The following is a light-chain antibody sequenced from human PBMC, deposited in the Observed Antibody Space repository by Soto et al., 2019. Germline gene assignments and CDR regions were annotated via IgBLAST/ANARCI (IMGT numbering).Light chain of an antibody. CDR1: QRISRN. V-gene: IGKV3-15*01. Sequence: EVVMTQSPATLSVSPGERATLSCRASQRISRNLAWYQQRPGQAPRLLIYGASTRATGIPDRFSGSGSGTEFTRTISSLQSEDFAVYYCQQYDKWPPLTFGGGTKVQIE. J-gene: IGKJ4*01. CDR3: QQYDKWPPLT. CDR2: GAS.